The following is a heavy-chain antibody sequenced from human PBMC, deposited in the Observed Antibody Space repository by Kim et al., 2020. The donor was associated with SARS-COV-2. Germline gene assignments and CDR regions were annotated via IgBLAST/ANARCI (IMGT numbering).Heavy chain of an antibody. D-gene: IGHD3-22*01. CDR3: AKGPTMIVVATSFDY. J-gene: IGHJ4*02. Sequence: DYVKGRFTISRDKSKNTLYLQMNSLRAEDTAVYYCAKGPTMIVVATSFDYWGQGTLVTVSS. V-gene: IGHV3-23*01.